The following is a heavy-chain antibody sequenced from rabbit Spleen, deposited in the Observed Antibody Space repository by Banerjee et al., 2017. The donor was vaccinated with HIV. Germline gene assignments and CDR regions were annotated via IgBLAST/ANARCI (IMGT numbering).Heavy chain of an antibody. Sequence: HLVESGGGLVQPGGSLKLSCKASRFDFSTYSMSWVRQAPGKGLEWIGYIVPIFGVTYYANWVNGRFTISSHNAQNTLYLQLNSLTAADTATYFCARDLDGVIGWNFGWWGPGTLVTVS. CDR2: IVPIFGVT. CDR1: RFDFSTYS. CDR3: ARDLDGVIGWNFGW. V-gene: IGHV1S7*01. J-gene: IGHJ4*01. D-gene: IGHD4-1*01.